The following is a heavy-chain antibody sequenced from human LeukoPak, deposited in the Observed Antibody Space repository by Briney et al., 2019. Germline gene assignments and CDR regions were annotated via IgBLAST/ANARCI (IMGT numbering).Heavy chain of an antibody. J-gene: IGHJ4*02. V-gene: IGHV4-59*01. CDR2: IYYSGST. D-gene: IGHD1-26*01. CDR3: ARGGSYLDY. Sequence: SETLSLTCTVSGGSINSYYWSWIRQPPGKGLEWIGYIYYSGSTNYNPSLKSRVTISVDTSKNQFSLKLSSVTAADTAVYYCARGGSYLDYWGQGTLVTVSS. CDR1: GGSINSYY.